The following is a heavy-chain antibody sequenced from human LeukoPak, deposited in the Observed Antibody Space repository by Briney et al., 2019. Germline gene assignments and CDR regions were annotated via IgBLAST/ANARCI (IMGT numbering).Heavy chain of an antibody. D-gene: IGHD1-20*01. CDR1: GGSISSTSYY. J-gene: IGHJ4*02. Sequence: SETLSLTCNVSGGSISSTSYYWDWIRQPPGEGLEWIGSTYYSGSTYNNPSLKSRVTISVDTSKNQFSLRLSSVTAADTAVYYCARSNWNAPFDYWGQGTLVTVSS. CDR3: ARSNWNAPFDY. V-gene: IGHV4-39*01. CDR2: TYYSGST.